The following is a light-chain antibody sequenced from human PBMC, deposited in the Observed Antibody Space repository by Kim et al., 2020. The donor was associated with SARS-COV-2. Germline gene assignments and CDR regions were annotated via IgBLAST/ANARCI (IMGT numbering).Light chain of an antibody. V-gene: IGLV3-9*01. Sequence: SVALGQTARSTCGGNNFGRKNVHWYQQKPGQAPVLVIFRDNNRPSGIPERFSGSTSGNTATLTISSPQAGDEADYYCQVWDGNTNIFGTGTKVTVL. CDR1: NFGRKN. CDR2: RDN. CDR3: QVWDGNTNI. J-gene: IGLJ1*01.